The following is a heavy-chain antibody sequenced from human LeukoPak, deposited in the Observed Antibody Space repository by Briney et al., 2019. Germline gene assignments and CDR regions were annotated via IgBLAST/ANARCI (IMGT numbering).Heavy chain of an antibody. Sequence: ASVKVSCKASGYTFTGYYMHWVRQAPGQGLEWMGWINPNSGGTNYAQKFQGRVTTTRDTSISTAYMELSRLRSDDTAVYYCARARTDSSGYYYAEYFQHWGQGTLVTVSS. CDR3: ARARTDSSGYYYAEYFQH. CDR2: INPNSGGT. J-gene: IGHJ1*01. CDR1: GYTFTGYY. V-gene: IGHV1-2*02. D-gene: IGHD3-22*01.